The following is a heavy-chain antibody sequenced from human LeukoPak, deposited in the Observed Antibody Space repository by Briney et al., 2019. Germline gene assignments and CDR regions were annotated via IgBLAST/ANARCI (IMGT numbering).Heavy chain of an antibody. CDR3: ARDFRVGMDQPFDY. V-gene: IGHV1-69*13. CDR2: IIPIFGTA. D-gene: IGHD2-2*01. CDR1: GGAFSSYA. Sequence: GASVKVSCKASGGAFSSYAISWVRQAPGQGLEWMGGIIPIFGTANYAQKFQGRVTITADESASTAYMELSSLRSEDTAVYYCARDFRVGMDQPFDYWGQGTVVTVSS. J-gene: IGHJ4*02.